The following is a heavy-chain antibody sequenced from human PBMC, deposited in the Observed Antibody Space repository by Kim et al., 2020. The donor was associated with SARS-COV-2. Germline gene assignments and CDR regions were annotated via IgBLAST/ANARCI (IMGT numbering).Heavy chain of an antibody. V-gene: IGHV5-10-1*01. Sequence: SPSFQGHVTISADKSISTAYLQWSSLKASDTAMYYCARHQRGLEVAYFDYWGQGTLVTVSS. J-gene: IGHJ4*02. D-gene: IGHD1-1*01. CDR3: ARHQRGLEVAYFDY.